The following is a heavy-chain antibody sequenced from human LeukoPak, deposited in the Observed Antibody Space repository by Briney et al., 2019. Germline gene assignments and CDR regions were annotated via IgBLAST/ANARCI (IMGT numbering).Heavy chain of an antibody. CDR3: ARDPDIYCRRTSCQTPLDN. CDR2: IWYDGSNK. D-gene: IGHD2-2*01. V-gene: IGHV3-33*08. CDR1: GFTFSSFG. Sequence: GRPLRLSCAASGFTFSSFGMHWVRQAPGKGLEWVAVIWYDGSNKYYADSVKGRFTISRDNSKNTLYLQMNRLRAVDTAVYYCARDPDIYCRRTSCQTPLDNWGQGTLVTVSS. J-gene: IGHJ4*02.